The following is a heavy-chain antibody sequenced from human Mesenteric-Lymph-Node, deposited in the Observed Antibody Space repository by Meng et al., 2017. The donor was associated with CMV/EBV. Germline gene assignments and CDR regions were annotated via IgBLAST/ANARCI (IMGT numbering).Heavy chain of an antibody. Sequence: SETLSLTCTVSGGSISSDYWSWIRQPPGKGLEWIGYVYHAGSTKYNPSLKSRITISVDTSKTQFSLELSSVTAADAAVYYCARAPVVTAEGNTYYYYGMDDWGQGTTVTVSS. J-gene: IGHJ6*02. CDR1: GGSISSDY. CDR2: VYHAGST. CDR3: ARAPVVTAEGNTYYYYGMDD. V-gene: IGHV4-59*01. D-gene: IGHD4-23*01.